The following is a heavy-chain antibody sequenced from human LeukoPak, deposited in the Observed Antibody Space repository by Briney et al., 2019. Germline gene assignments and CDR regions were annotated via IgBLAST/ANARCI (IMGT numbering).Heavy chain of an antibody. V-gene: IGHV4-38-2*01. J-gene: IGHJ4*02. D-gene: IGHD3-3*01. Sequence: PSETLSHTCDVSGYSISSGYYWGWIRQPPGKGLEWIGNMYHSGNTYYNASLKSRVTISVDTSKNQFSLKLSSVTAADTAVYYCARQEITIFGVLIPHYFDYWGQGTLVTVSS. CDR1: GYSISSGYY. CDR3: ARQEITIFGVLIPHYFDY. CDR2: MYHSGNT.